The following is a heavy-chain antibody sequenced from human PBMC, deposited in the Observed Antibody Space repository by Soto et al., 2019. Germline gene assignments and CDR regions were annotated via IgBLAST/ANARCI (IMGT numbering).Heavy chain of an antibody. V-gene: IGHV3-7*05. J-gene: IGHJ4*02. CDR2: IKQDGGDT. D-gene: IGHD3-9*01. CDR3: ARDQVMAGYSVSGYFDY. CDR1: GFTFNNYW. Sequence: GGSLRLSCAASGFTFNNYWMNWVRQAPGKGLEWVAKIKQDGGDTYYVDSVRGRFTISTDNAKNSLYLQMNSLRAEDTAVYYCARDQVMAGYSVSGYFDYWGQGALVTVSS.